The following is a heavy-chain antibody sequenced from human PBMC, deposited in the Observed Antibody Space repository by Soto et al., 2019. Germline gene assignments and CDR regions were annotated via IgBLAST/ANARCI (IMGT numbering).Heavy chain of an antibody. CDR2: FDPEDGET. Sequence: ASVKVSCKVSGYTLTELSMHWVRQAPGKGLEWMGGFDPEDGETIYAQKFLGRVTMTEDTSTDTAYMELSSLRSEDTAVYYCATDLSNYDILTGYQKGQYWGQGTLVTVSS. CDR3: ATDLSNYDILTGYQKGQY. D-gene: IGHD3-9*01. J-gene: IGHJ4*02. CDR1: GYTLTELS. V-gene: IGHV1-24*01.